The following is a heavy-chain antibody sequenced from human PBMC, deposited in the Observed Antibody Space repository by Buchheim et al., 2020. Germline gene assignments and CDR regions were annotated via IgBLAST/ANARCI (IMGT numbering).Heavy chain of an antibody. CDR2: INHSGST. J-gene: IGHJ5*02. V-gene: IGHV4-34*01. CDR1: GGSFSGYY. CDR3: ARASLLRGYSGFPRWFDP. Sequence: QVRLQQWGAGLLKPSETLSLTCAVYGGSFSGYYWSWIRQPPGKGLEWIGEINHSGSTNYNPSLKSRVTISVDTSKNQFYLQLSSVTAADTAVYYCARASLLRGYSGFPRWFDPWGQGTL. D-gene: IGHD5-12*01.